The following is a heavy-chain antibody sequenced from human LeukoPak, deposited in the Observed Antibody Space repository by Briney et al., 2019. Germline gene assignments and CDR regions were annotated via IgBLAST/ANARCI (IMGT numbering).Heavy chain of an antibody. CDR2: IDWDDDK. CDR3: ARMYFGDYKDMDV. CDR1: GFSLLTSGVS. V-gene: IGHV2-70*11. Sequence: SGPALVEPTQTLTLTCTFSGFSLLTSGVSVTWFRQPPGRALEWLARIDWDDDKYYNTSLEARLTISKDTSKNQVILTVTDMDPVDSATYYCARMYFGDYKDMDVWGKGTTVTVSS. D-gene: IGHD3-10*01. J-gene: IGHJ6*03.